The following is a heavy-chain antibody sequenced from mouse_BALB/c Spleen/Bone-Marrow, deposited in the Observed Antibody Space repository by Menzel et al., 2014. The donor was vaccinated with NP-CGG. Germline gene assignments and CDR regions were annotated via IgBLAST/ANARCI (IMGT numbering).Heavy chain of an antibody. CDR1: GFNIKDTY. CDR3: ARYCCCSSLFAY. D-gene: IGHD1-1*01. J-gene: IGHJ3*01. V-gene: IGHV14-3*02. Sequence: VQLQQSGAELVKPGASVKLSCTASGFNIKDTYMYWVKQRPEQGLEWVGRIDPANGNTKYDPKFQDKATITADTSSNTAYLQLSSLASEDAAFYFYARYCCCSSLFAYWGQGTLVTVSA. CDR2: IDPANGNT.